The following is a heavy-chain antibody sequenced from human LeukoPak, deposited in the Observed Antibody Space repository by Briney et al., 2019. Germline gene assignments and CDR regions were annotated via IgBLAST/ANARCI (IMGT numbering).Heavy chain of an antibody. D-gene: IGHD6-6*01. Sequence: PSETLSLTCTVSGGSISSGGYFWSWIRQHPGKGLEWIGYISYSGSTYYNPSLKSRVTISVDTSRNQFSLKLSSVSAADTAVYYCASAPYSSSSVDYWGQGTLVTVSS. CDR2: ISYSGST. CDR1: GGSISSGGYF. CDR3: ASAPYSSSSVDY. J-gene: IGHJ4*02. V-gene: IGHV4-31*03.